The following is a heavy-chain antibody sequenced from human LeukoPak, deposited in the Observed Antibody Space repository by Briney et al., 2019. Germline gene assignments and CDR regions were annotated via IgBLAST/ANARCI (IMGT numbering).Heavy chain of an antibody. CDR3: AGGGYETAMVGLFDY. CDR1: GGSFSGYY. CDR2: INHSGST. Sequence: SETLSLTCAVYGGSFSGYYWSWIRQPPGKGLEWIGEINHSGSTNYNPSLKSRVTISVDTSKNQFSLKLSSVTAADTAVYYCAGGGYETAMVGLFDYWGQGTLVTVSS. V-gene: IGHV4-34*01. J-gene: IGHJ4*02. D-gene: IGHD5-18*01.